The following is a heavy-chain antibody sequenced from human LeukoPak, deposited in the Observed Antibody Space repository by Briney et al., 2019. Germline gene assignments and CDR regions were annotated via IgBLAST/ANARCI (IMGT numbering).Heavy chain of an antibody. D-gene: IGHD3-10*01. CDR1: GFTFSDYY. CDR3: ARALTYYYGSGSTG. V-gene: IGHV3-11*01. CDR2: ISSSGSTI. Sequence: GGSLRLSCAASGFTFSDYYMSWIRQAPGKGLEWVSYISSSGSTIYYADSVKGRFTISRDNAKNSLYLQVNSLRAEDTAVYYCARALTYYYGSGSTGWGQGTLVTVSS. J-gene: IGHJ4*02.